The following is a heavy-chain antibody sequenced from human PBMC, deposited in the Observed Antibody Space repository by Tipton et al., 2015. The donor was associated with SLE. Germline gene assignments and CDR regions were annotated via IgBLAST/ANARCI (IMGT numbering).Heavy chain of an antibody. CDR2: INHSGST. J-gene: IGHJ1*01. V-gene: IGHV4-34*01. D-gene: IGHD5-24*01. CDR1: GGSFSGYY. Sequence: LRLSCAVYGGSFSGYYWSWIRQPPGKGLEWIGEINHSGSTNYNPSLKSRVTISVDTSKNQFSLKLSSVTAADTAVYYCARVLRDGSDAGTVQHWGQGTLVTVSS. CDR3: ARVLRDGSDAGTVQH.